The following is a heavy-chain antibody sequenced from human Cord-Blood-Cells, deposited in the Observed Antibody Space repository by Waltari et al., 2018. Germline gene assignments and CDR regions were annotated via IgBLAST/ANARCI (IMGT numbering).Heavy chain of an antibody. V-gene: IGHV4-34*01. CDR3: ARGGCSSTSCYYFDY. J-gene: IGHJ4*02. CDR2: INHSGSN. D-gene: IGHD2-2*01. Sequence: QVQLQQWGAGLLKPSETLSLTCAVYGGSFSGYYWSWIRQPPGKGLEWIGEINHSGSNNYNPSLKSRVTISVDTSKNQFSLKLSSVTAADTAVYYCARGGCSSTSCYYFDYWGQGTLVTVSS. CDR1: GGSFSGYY.